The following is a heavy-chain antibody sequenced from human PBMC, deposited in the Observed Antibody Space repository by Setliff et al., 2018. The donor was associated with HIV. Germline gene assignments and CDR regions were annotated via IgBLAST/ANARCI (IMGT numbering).Heavy chain of an antibody. D-gene: IGHD6-13*01. CDR2: IYWSGLT. CDR1: GFSISSRYY. Sequence: SETLSLTCDVSGFSISSRYYWGWIRQTPGKGLEWIGSIYWSGLTFYNPSPKSRVPISVDTSKNQFSLKLTSVTAADTAVYYCARDYSSSSWYWFDPWGQGTLVTVSS. J-gene: IGHJ5*02. CDR3: ARDYSSSSWYWFDP. V-gene: IGHV4-38-2*02.